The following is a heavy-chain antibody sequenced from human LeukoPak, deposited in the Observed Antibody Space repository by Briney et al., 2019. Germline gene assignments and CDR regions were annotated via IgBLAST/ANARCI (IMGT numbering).Heavy chain of an antibody. CDR2: INHSGST. J-gene: IGHJ5*02. V-gene: IGHV4-34*01. CDR3: ARVDGPRSKWFDP. CDR1: GGSFSGYY. Sequence: SETLSLTCAVYGGSFSGYYWSWIRQPPGKGLEWIGEINHSGSTNYNPSLKSRVTISVDTSKNQFSLKLSSVTAADTAVYYCARVDGPRSKWFDPWGQGTLVTVSS.